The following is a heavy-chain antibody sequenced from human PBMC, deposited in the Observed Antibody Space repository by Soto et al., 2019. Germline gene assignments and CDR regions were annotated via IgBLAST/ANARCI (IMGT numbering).Heavy chain of an antibody. J-gene: IGHJ4*02. CDR1: GYTFSNYD. Sequence: QVQLVQSGAALKKPGASVKVSCKASGYTFSNYDMNWVRQATGQGPEWIGWVNPDNGDTGYAQKFQGRVTLTTDISTTAAYMELTSVRSEDTAIYYCAKVARKGSAIDFDYWGQGNLITVSS. CDR2: VNPDNGDT. D-gene: IGHD3-10*01. CDR3: AKVARKGSAIDFDY. V-gene: IGHV1-8*01.